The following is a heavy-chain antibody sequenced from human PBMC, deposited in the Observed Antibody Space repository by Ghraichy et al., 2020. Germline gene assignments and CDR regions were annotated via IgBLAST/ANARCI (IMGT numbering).Heavy chain of an antibody. Sequence: SETLSLTCAVSGGSISNINWWTWVRQPPGKGLEWIGEIYHSGLTNYNPSLKSRLTISVDKSKKQFSLTLSPVTAADTAVYYCARISGAGTPPGWYFDLWGRGTLVTVSS. D-gene: IGHD6-13*01. J-gene: IGHJ2*01. CDR2: IYHSGLT. CDR1: GGSISNINW. CDR3: ARISGAGTPPGWYFDL. V-gene: IGHV4-4*02.